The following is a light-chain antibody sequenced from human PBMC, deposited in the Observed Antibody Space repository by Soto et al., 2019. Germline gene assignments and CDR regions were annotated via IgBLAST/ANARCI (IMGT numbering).Light chain of an antibody. CDR3: SSYTSSITLAV. Sequence: QSALTQPASVSGSPGQSITISCTGTSSDVGGYNHVSWYQQHPGKAPKLIIYEVTKRPSGVSSRFSGSKSGNTASLTISGLQAEDEGDYYCSSYTSSITLAVFGGGTKLTVL. V-gene: IGLV2-14*01. CDR1: SSDVGGYNH. J-gene: IGLJ2*01. CDR2: EVT.